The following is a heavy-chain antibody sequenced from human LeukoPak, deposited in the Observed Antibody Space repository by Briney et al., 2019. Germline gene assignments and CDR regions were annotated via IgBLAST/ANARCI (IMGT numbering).Heavy chain of an antibody. V-gene: IGHV4-34*01. Sequence: PSETLSLTCAVYGGSFSGYYRSWIRQSPGKGLEWIGEISHNGKSNYNPSLKSRVTISVDTSRNQFSLRLTSVTAADTGAYYCVLGRWEPTGSYWGQGTLVTISS. J-gene: IGHJ4*02. CDR2: ISHNGKS. D-gene: IGHD1-26*01. CDR3: VLGRWEPTGSY. CDR1: GGSFSGYY.